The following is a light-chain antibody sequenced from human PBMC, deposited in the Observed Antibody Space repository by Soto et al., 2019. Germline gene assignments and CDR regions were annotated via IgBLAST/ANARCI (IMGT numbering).Light chain of an antibody. CDR1: QSVRSSY. CDR3: HQYGSSRT. V-gene: IGKV3-20*01. CDR2: GAS. J-gene: IGKJ1*01. Sequence: EIVLTQSPGTLSLSPGERATLSCRASQSVRSSYLAWYQQKPGQAPRLLMYGASSRATGIPDRFSGSGSGTDFTLTISRLEPEDFAVYYCHQYGSSRTFGQGTKVDIK.